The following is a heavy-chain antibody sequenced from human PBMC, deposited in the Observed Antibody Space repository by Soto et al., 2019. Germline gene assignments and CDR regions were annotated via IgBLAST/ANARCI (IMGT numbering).Heavy chain of an antibody. CDR3: ARVSEKLRYFDWLLLVY. Sequence: GASVKVSCKASGYTFTSYDINWLRQATGQGLEWMGWMNPNSGNTGYAQKFQGRVTMTRNTSISTAYMELSSLRSEDTAVYYCARVSEKLRYFDWLLLVYWGQGTLVTVSS. D-gene: IGHD3-9*01. V-gene: IGHV1-8*01. CDR2: MNPNSGNT. CDR1: GYTFTSYD. J-gene: IGHJ4*02.